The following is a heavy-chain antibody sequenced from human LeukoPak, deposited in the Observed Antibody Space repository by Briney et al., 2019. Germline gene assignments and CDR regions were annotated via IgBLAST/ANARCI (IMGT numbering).Heavy chain of an antibody. D-gene: IGHD1-14*01. CDR3: AREYAPPNHPGDAFDI. CDR2: IIPLLGSA. CDR1: GGTFSNYA. J-gene: IGHJ3*02. V-gene: IGHV1-69*01. Sequence: SVKVSCKASGGTFSNYAISWVRQAPGQGLEWMGGIIPLLGSADYAQKFQGRVTFTADESTSTAYMELSSLRPEDTAVYYCAREYAPPNHPGDAFDIWGQGTMVTVSS.